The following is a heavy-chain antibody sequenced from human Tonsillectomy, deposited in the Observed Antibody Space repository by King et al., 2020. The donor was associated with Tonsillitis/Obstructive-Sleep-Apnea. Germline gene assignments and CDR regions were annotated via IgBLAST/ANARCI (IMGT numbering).Heavy chain of an antibody. Sequence: VQLVESGGGLVKPGGSLRLSCAASGFTFSNAGMNWVRKAPGKGLEGVGRIKSKTDGGTTDYAAPVKGRFTISRDDSKNTLYLQMNSLKTEDTAVYYCTTTSLGYRGPYGMDVWGQGTTVTVSS. CDR1: GFTFSNAG. V-gene: IGHV3-15*07. CDR3: TTTSLGYRGPYGMDV. CDR2: IKSKTDGGTT. J-gene: IGHJ6*02. D-gene: IGHD6-13*01.